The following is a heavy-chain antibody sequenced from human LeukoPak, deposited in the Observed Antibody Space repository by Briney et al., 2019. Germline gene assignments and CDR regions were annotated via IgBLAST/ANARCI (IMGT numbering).Heavy chain of an antibody. V-gene: IGHV4-30-4*01. J-gene: IGHJ3*02. CDR2: IYYSGST. CDR1: GGSISSGDYY. CDR3: ARVEYGEYAFDI. Sequence: PSQTLSLTCTVSGGSISSGDYYWSWIRQPPGQGLEWLGYIYYSGSTYYNPSLKSRVTISVDTSKNQFSLKLSSVTAADTAVYYCARVEYGEYAFDIWGQGTMVTVSS. D-gene: IGHD4-17*01.